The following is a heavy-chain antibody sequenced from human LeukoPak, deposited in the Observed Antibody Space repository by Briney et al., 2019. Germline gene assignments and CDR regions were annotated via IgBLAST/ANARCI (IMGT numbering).Heavy chain of an antibody. D-gene: IGHD6-13*01. J-gene: IGHJ4*02. CDR2: INQGGSDK. CDR3: TRDRSRAEDD. V-gene: IGHV3-7*01. CDR1: GFTFSGNW. Sequence: GGSLRLSCGASGFTFSGNWMSWVRQAPGTGLEWVANINQGGSDKYYVDSVKGRFTISRDNANNLLYLQMNSLRGEDTAVYYCTRDRSRAEDDWGQGTLVTVSS.